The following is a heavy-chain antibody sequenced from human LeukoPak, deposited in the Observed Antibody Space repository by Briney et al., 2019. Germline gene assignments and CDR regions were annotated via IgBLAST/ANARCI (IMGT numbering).Heavy chain of an antibody. CDR1: GFTFSSYG. CDR3: AKGGMVRGVIINLGGHDAFDI. J-gene: IGHJ3*02. Sequence: GGSLRLSCAASGFTFSSYGMHWVRRAPGKGLEWVAVISYDGSNKYYADSVKGRFTISRGNSKNTLYLQMNSLRAEDTAVYYCAKGGMVRGVIINLGGHDAFDIWGQGTMVTVSS. V-gene: IGHV3-30*18. CDR2: ISYDGSNK. D-gene: IGHD3-10*01.